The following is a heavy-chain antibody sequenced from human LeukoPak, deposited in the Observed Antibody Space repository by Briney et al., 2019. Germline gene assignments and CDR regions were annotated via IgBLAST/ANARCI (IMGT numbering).Heavy chain of an antibody. Sequence: GASVKVSCKASGYTFTGYYMHWVRQAPGQGLEWMGWINPNSGGTNYAQKFQGRVTMTRDTSISTAYMELSRLRSDDTAVYYCAREYNWNVNWFDPWGQGTLVTVSS. V-gene: IGHV1-2*02. D-gene: IGHD1-1*01. CDR1: GYTFTGYY. CDR2: INPNSGGT. J-gene: IGHJ5*02. CDR3: AREYNWNVNWFDP.